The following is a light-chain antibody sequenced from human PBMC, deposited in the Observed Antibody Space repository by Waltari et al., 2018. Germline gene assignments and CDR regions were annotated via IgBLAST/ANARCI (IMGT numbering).Light chain of an antibody. J-gene: IGLJ3*02. CDR2: EVS. CDR1: DSASGDDDS. V-gene: IGLV2-14*01. Sequence: QAALTQPASVSGSLGQSIPIPCTGTDSASGDDDSVSWYQQLPGEAPRLIIYEVSNRPSRISSRFYGSKSANTASLTISGLQPDDEADYFCGSHTGIDTWVFGGGTTLTVL. CDR3: GSHTGIDTWV.